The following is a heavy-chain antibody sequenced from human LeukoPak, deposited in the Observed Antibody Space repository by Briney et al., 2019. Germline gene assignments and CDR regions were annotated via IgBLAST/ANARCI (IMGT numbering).Heavy chain of an antibody. CDR2: IRSKAYGGTT. CDR3: TRNLDTAMADY. D-gene: IGHD5-18*01. J-gene: IGHJ4*02. CDR1: GFTFSSYS. V-gene: IGHV3-49*04. Sequence: TGGSLRLSCAASGFTFSSYSMNWVRQAPGKGLEWVGFIRSKAYGGTTEYAASVKGRFTISRDDSKSIAYLQMNSLKTEDTAVYYCTRNLDTAMADYWGQGTLVTVSS.